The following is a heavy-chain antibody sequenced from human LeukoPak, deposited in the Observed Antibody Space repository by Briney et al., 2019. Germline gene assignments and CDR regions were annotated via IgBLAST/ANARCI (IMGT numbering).Heavy chain of an antibody. CDR3: TTEELITMIRGVKYYFDY. CDR1: GFTFSNAW. V-gene: IGHV3-15*01. J-gene: IGHJ4*02. CDR2: IKSKTDGGTT. D-gene: IGHD3-10*01. Sequence: GGSLRLSCAASGFTFSNAWMSWVRQAPGKGLEWVGRIKSKTDGGTTDYAAPVKGRFTISRDDSKNTLYLQMNSLKTEDTAVYYCTTEELITMIRGVKYYFDYWGQGTLVTVSS.